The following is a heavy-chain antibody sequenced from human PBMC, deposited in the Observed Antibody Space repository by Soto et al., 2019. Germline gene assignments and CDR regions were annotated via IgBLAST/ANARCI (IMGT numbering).Heavy chain of an antibody. CDR2: INSDGSST. Sequence: GGSMRLSCAASGFTFSSYWMHWVRQAPGKGLVWVSRINSDGSSTSYADSVRVRSTISRDNAKNTLYLQMNSLRAEDTAVYYCARGGDLGDYFDYWGQGTLVTVSS. CDR3: ARGGDLGDYFDY. J-gene: IGHJ4*02. V-gene: IGHV3-74*01. CDR1: GFTFSSYW. D-gene: IGHD3-16*01.